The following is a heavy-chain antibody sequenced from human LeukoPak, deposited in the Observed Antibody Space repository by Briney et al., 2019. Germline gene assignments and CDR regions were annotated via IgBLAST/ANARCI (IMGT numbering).Heavy chain of an antibody. CDR2: ISSSGGST. CDR3: AKTTTVTNYYFDY. Sequence: GGCLRLSCAASGFTLSSYAMSWVRQAPGKGLEWDSAISSSGGSTYYADSVKGRFTISRDNSKNTLYLQMNSLRAEDTAVYYCAKTTTVTNYYFDYWGQGTLVTVSS. J-gene: IGHJ4*02. D-gene: IGHD4-11*01. V-gene: IGHV3-23*01. CDR1: GFTLSSYA.